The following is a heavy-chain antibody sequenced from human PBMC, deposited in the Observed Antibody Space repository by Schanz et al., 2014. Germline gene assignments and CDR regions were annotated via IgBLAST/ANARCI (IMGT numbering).Heavy chain of an antibody. CDR1: GFTFSDYW. J-gene: IGHJ3*02. CDR3: AKSDAFDI. Sequence: EVQLVESGGGLVQPGGSLRLSCTASGFTFSDYWMSWVRQAPGKGPEWVANIKEDGSVKDYVDSVKGRFTISRDNAKNTLYLQMNSLRAEDTAVYYCAKSDAFDIWGQGTLVTVSS. V-gene: IGHV3-7*02. CDR2: IKEDGSVK.